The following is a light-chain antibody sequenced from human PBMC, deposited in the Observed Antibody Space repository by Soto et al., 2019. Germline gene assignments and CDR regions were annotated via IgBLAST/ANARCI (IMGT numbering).Light chain of an antibody. Sequence: QSVLTQPASVSGSPGQSITISCTGTSSDVGYYNFVSWYQQHPGKAPKLMIYEVSNRPSGVSTRFSGSKSGNTASLTISGLQAEDEADYYCSSYTSSTTRVFGTGTKLTVL. CDR3: SSYTSSTTRV. CDR2: EVS. V-gene: IGLV2-14*01. J-gene: IGLJ1*01. CDR1: SSDVGYYNF.